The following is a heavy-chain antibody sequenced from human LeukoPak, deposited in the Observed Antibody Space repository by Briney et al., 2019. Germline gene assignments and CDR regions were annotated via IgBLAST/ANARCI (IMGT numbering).Heavy chain of an antibody. V-gene: IGHV1-46*03. Sequence: GASVKASCKVSGYTFTSYYMHWVRQAPGQGLEWMGIINPSGGSTSYAQKFQGRVTMTRDTSTSTVYMELSSLRSEDTAVYYCAKSSPHGSGSYYNAYNWFDPWGQGTLVTVSS. CDR1: GYTFTSYY. J-gene: IGHJ5*02. D-gene: IGHD3-10*01. CDR2: INPSGGST. CDR3: AKSSPHGSGSYYNAYNWFDP.